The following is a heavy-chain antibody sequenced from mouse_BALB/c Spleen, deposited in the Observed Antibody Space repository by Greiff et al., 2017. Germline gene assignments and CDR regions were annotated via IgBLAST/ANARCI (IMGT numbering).Heavy chain of an antibody. CDR2: INPSNGGT. J-gene: IGHJ4*01. CDR1: GYTFTSYY. Sequence: QVQLKESGAELVKPGASVKLSCKASGYTFTSYYMYWVKQRPGQGLEWIGEINPSNGGTNFNEKFKSKATLTVDKSSSTAYMQLSSLTSEDSAVYYCTRRGDYGFYAMDYWGQGTSVTVSS. D-gene: IGHD2-13*01. V-gene: IGHV1S81*02. CDR3: TRRGDYGFYAMDY.